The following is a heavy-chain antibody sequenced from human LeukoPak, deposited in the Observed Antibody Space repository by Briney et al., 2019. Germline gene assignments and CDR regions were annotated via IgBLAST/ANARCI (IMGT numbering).Heavy chain of an antibody. V-gene: IGHV4-34*01. Sequence: PSETLSLTCAVYGGSFSGYYWSWIRQPPGKGLEWIGEINHSGSTNYNPSLKSRVTISVDTSKNQFSLKLSSVTAADTAVYYCARGVPMARRFDPWGQGTLVTVSS. CDR2: INHSGST. CDR3: ARGVPMARRFDP. D-gene: IGHD5-24*01. CDR1: GGSFSGYY. J-gene: IGHJ5*02.